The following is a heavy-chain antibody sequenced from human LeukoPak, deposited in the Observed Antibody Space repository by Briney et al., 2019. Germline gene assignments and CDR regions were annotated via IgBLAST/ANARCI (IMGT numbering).Heavy chain of an antibody. J-gene: IGHJ4*02. CDR2: IYYSGST. CDR1: GGSISSSSYY. CDR3: ARRGYCSGGSCYLG. Sequence: PSETLSLTCTASGGSISSSSYYWGWIRQPPGKGLEWIGSIYYSGSTYYNPSLKSRVTISVDTSKNQFSLKRSSVTAADTAVYYCARRGYCSGGSCYLGWGQGTLVTVSS. D-gene: IGHD2-15*01. V-gene: IGHV4-39*01.